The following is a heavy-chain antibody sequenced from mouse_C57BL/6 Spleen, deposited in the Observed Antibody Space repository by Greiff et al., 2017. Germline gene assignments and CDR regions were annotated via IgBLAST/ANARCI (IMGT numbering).Heavy chain of an antibody. J-gene: IGHJ2*01. CDR1: GYTFTEYT. CDR2: FYPGSGSI. V-gene: IGHV1-62-2*01. CDR3: ARHEVGFTTVVEGFDY. D-gene: IGHD1-1*01. Sequence: QVQLKESGAELVKPGASVKLSCKASGYTFTEYTIHWVKQRSGQGLAWIGWFYPGSGSIKYNEKFKDKATLTADKSSSTVYMELSRLTSEDSAVYFCARHEVGFTTVVEGFDYWGQGTTLTVSS.